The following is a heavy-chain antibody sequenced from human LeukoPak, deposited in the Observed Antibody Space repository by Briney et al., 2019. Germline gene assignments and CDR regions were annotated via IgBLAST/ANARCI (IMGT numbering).Heavy chain of an antibody. CDR3: AKYEDSSSWSFEY. CDR1: GFSFIESW. CDR2: IKNDGSEK. J-gene: IGHJ4*02. D-gene: IGHD2-2*01. Sequence: PGGSLRLSCAASGFSFIESWMTWVRQAPGKGLEWVANIKNDGSEKYYVDSVKGRFTISRDNSKDTLYLQMNSLRAEDTAVYYCAKYEDSSSWSFEYWGQGTLVTVSS. V-gene: IGHV3-7*01.